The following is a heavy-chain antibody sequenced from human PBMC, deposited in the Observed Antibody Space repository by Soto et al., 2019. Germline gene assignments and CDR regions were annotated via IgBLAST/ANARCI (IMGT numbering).Heavy chain of an antibody. CDR1: GFTLGDYA. D-gene: IGHD3-22*01. CDR2: IRSKAYGGTT. V-gene: IGHV3-49*04. Sequence: SLRLSFTASGFTLGDYAMSWVRQAPGKGLEWVGFIRSKAYGGTTEYAASVKGRFTISRDDSKSIAYLQMNSLKTEDTAVYYCTRDGLVHYDSSGYYEYWGQGTLVTVSS. J-gene: IGHJ4*02. CDR3: TRDGLVHYDSSGYYEY.